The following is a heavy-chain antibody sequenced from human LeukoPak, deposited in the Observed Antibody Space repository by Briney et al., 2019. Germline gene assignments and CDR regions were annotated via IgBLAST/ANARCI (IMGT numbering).Heavy chain of an antibody. J-gene: IGHJ4*02. CDR3: ARHVRDSSGRAADY. CDR2: IYYSGST. Sequence: PSETLSLTCTVSGGSISSSSYYWGWIRQPPGKGLEWIGSIYYSGSTYYNPSLKSRVTISVDTSKNQFSLKLSSVTAADTAVYYCARHVRDSSGRAADYWGQGTLVTVSS. D-gene: IGHD6-19*01. V-gene: IGHV4-39*01. CDR1: GGSISSSSYY.